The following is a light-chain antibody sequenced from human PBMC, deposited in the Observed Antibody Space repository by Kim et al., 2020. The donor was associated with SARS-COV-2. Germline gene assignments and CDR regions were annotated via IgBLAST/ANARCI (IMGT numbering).Light chain of an antibody. CDR1: NNDVGSHDL. Sequence: QSALTQPASVSGSPGQSITISCSGTNNDVGSHDLVSWYQHHPGTAPKLVIYGNNQRPSGVSSRFSGSKSGNTTSLTISGLQPEDEADYYCCSYANGGTWVFGGGTQLTVL. J-gene: IGLJ3*02. CDR2: GNN. CDR3: CSYANGGTWV. V-gene: IGLV2-23*01.